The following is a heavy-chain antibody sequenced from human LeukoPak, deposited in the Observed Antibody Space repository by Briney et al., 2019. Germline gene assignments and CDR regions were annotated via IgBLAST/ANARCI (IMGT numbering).Heavy chain of an antibody. Sequence: GGSLRLSCAVSGFTFTSNWMSWVRQVPGRGLEWLANVNPDGSRKSYVDSVKGRFTISRGNSRTALYLQMDSLRAEDTAVYFCARSGGHTFESWGQGTLVTVS. J-gene: IGHJ5*01. V-gene: IGHV3-7*01. CDR3: ARSGGHTFES. CDR2: VNPDGSRK. CDR1: GFTFTSNW. D-gene: IGHD3-16*01.